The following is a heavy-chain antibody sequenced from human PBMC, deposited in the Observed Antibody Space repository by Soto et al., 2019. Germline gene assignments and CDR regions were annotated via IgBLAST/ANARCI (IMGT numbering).Heavy chain of an antibody. CDR3: ARASLLWFGESAPYYFDY. Sequence: SETLSLTCTVSGGSITTYYWTWIRQPPGKGLEWIGYIYYSGSTYYNPSLKSRVTISVDTSKNQFSLKLSSVTAADTAVYYCARASLLWFGESAPYYFDYWGQGTLVTVSS. CDR2: IYYSGST. J-gene: IGHJ4*02. V-gene: IGHV4-59*12. CDR1: GGSITTYY. D-gene: IGHD3-10*01.